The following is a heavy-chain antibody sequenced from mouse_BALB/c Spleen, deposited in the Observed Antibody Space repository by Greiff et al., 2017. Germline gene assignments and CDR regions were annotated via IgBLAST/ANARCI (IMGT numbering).Heavy chain of an antibody. V-gene: IGHV1-18*01. CDR3: ARSGGKGVYYAMDY. CDR1: GYTFTDYN. D-gene: IGHD1-1*02. CDR2: INPNNGGT. J-gene: IGHJ4*01. Sequence: VQLQQSGPELVKPGASVKIPCKASGYTFTDYNMHWVKQSHGKSLEWIGDINPNNGGTIYNQKFKGKATLTVDKSSSTAYMELRSLTSEDTAVYYCARSGGKGVYYAMDYWGQGTSVTVSS.